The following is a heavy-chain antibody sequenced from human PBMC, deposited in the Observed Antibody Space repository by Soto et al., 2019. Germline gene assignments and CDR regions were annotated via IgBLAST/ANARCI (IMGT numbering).Heavy chain of an antibody. D-gene: IGHD3-10*01. CDR3: ARQGFGPLHGLVDV. V-gene: IGHV4-59*08. CDR1: GGSISSYY. Sequence: QVQLQESGPGLMKPSETMSLSCTVSGGSISSYYWSWFRQSPGKRMEWIGYVHHSWGSSYNPSLQXXVXXSLDTSKSQFSLKVTSVTATDTAVYYCARQGFGPLHGLVDVWGQGPTVTVSS. J-gene: IGHJ6*02. CDR2: VHHSWGS.